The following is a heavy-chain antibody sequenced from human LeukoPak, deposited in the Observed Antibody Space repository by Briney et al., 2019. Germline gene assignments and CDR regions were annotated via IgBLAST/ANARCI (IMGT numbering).Heavy chain of an antibody. CDR2: ISGSGGST. Sequence: GGSLRLSCAASGFTFDDYGMSWVRQAPGKGLEWVSAISGSGGSTYYADSVKGRFTISRDNSKNTLYLQMNSLRAEDTAVYYCAKEGREQGPNWFDPWGQGTLVTVSS. V-gene: IGHV3-23*01. CDR3: AKEGREQGPNWFDP. J-gene: IGHJ5*02. CDR1: GFTFDDYG. D-gene: IGHD5-24*01.